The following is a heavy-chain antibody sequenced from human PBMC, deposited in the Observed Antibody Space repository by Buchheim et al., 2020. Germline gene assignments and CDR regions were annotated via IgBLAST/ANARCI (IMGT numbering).Heavy chain of an antibody. CDR3: ARDKDDYYGSNWFDP. D-gene: IGHD3-10*01. CDR2: ISSSSSYI. CDR1: GFTFSSYS. V-gene: IGHV3-21*01. J-gene: IGHJ5*02. Sequence: EVQLVESGGGLVKPGGSLRLSCAASGFTFSSYSMNWVRQAPGKGLEWVSSISSSSSYIYYADSVKGRFTISRDNAKNSLYLQMNSLRAEDTAVYYCARDKDDYYGSNWFDPWGQGTL.